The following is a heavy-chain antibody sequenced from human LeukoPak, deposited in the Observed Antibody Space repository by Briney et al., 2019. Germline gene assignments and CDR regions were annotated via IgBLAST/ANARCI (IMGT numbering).Heavy chain of an antibody. Sequence: PGRSLRLSCAASGFTFSSYGMHWVRQAPGKGXXXXXXXXXDGSNKYYADSVKGRFTISRDNSKNTLYLQMNSLRAEDTAVYYCAKSDGAYYDILTGYRIDYWGQGTLVTVSS. CDR1: GFTFSSYG. J-gene: IGHJ4*02. CDR2: XXXDGSNK. CDR3: AKSDGAYYDILTGYRIDY. D-gene: IGHD3-9*01. V-gene: IGHV3-30*18.